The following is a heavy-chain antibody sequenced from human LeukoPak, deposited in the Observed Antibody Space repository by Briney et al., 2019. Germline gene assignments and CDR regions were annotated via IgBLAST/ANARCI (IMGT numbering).Heavy chain of an antibody. Sequence: GESLKISCKSSGYIFTSYWIGWVRQLPGKGLEWMAIIYPGDSDTRYSPSFRGQVTISADKSIPTAYLQWSSLKASDTAMYYCARLHPYSSGWYIGADYWGQGTLVSVSS. J-gene: IGHJ4*02. CDR3: ARLHPYSSGWYIGADY. V-gene: IGHV5-51*01. D-gene: IGHD6-19*01. CDR2: IYPGDSDT. CDR1: GYIFTSYW.